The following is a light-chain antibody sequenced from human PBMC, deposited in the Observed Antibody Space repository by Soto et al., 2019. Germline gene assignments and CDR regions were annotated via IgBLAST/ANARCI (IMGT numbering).Light chain of an antibody. Sequence: EIVMPQAPATMSVSPGERATLSCRASQSVSSNLAWYQQKPGQAPRLLIYGASTRATGIPARFSGSGSETEFTLTISSLQSEDFAVYYCQQYNNWPLKFGQGTKVDIK. CDR3: QQYNNWPLK. V-gene: IGKV3-15*01. J-gene: IGKJ1*01. CDR2: GAS. CDR1: QSVSSN.